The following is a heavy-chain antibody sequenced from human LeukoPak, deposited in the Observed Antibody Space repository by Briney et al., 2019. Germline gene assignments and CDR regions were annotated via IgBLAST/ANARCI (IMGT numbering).Heavy chain of an antibody. CDR1: RGSFSGYF. CDR3: ARKGFVESTGWRGAFDV. V-gene: IGHV4-34*01. Sequence: SETLSLTCDVYRGSFSGYFWSWICQTPGKGLEWLGEMNDSGSTNYNPSLKSRVTISVAVSKNQYSLRLTSVTAADTAVYYCARKGFVESTGWRGAFDVWGQGTMVTVSS. J-gene: IGHJ3*01. D-gene: IGHD2-8*02. CDR2: MNDSGST.